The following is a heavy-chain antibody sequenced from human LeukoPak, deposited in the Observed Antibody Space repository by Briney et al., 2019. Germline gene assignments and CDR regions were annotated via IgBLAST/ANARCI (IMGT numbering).Heavy chain of an antibody. J-gene: IGHJ6*03. Sequence: GGSLRLSCAASGFTFDDYGMSWVRQAPGKGLEWVSGINWNGGSTGYADSVKGRFTISRDNAKNSLYLQMNSLRAEDTALYYCARDPYYDFWSGYVYYMDVWGKGTTVTVSS. D-gene: IGHD3-3*01. CDR3: ARDPYYDFWSGYVYYMDV. CDR1: GFTFDDYG. V-gene: IGHV3-20*04. CDR2: INWNGGST.